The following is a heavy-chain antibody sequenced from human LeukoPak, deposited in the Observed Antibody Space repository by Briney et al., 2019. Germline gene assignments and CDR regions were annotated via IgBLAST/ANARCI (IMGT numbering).Heavy chain of an antibody. D-gene: IGHD3-22*01. Sequence: ASVKVSCTASGGTFSSYAISWVRQAPGQGLEWMGGIIPIFGTANYAQKFQGRVTITADESTSTAYMELSSLRSEDTAVYYCARAQYYYDSSGYYYDYFDYWGQGTLVTVSS. CDR2: IIPIFGTA. V-gene: IGHV1-69*13. CDR1: GGTFSSYA. J-gene: IGHJ4*02. CDR3: ARAQYYYDSSGYYYDYFDY.